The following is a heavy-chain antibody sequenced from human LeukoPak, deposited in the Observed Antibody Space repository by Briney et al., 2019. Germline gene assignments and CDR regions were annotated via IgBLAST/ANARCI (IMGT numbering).Heavy chain of an antibody. CDR3: AELGITMIGGV. CDR1: GFTFSSNG. V-gene: IGHV3-48*03. CDR2: ISSSGSTI. J-gene: IGHJ6*04. Sequence: GGSLRLSCAASGFTFSSNGMNGFRQAPGKGLEGVSYISSSGSTIYYADSVKGRFTISRDNAKNSLYLQMNSLRAEDTAVYYCAELGITMIGGVWGKGTTVTISS. D-gene: IGHD3-10*02.